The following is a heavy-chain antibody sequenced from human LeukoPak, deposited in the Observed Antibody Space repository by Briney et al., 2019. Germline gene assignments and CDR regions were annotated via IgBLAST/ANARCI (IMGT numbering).Heavy chain of an antibody. J-gene: IGHJ5*02. CDR1: GGTFSSYA. D-gene: IGHD6-13*01. CDR3: ARDSLQQLRFWFDP. CDR2: MNPNSGNT. V-gene: IGHV1-8*02. Sequence: ASVKVSCKASGGTFSSYAISWVRQATGQGLEWMGWMNPNSGNTGYAQKFQGRVTMTRNTSISTAYMELRSLRSDDTAVYYCARDSLQQLRFWFDPWGQGTLVTVSS.